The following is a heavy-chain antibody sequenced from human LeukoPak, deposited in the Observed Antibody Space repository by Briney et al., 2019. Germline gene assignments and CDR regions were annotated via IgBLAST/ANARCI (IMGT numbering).Heavy chain of an antibody. D-gene: IGHD6-13*01. CDR2: IYYSGST. J-gene: IGHJ6*03. Sequence: SETLSLTCTVAGGSIRSSSYYWGWIRQPPGKGLEWIGSIYYSGSTYYNPSLKSRVTISVDTSKNQFSLKLSSVTAADTAVYYCARIRAAAGTSADYYYYYMDVWGKGTTVTISS. V-gene: IGHV4-39*01. CDR3: ARIRAAAGTSADYYYYYMDV. CDR1: GGSIRSSSYY.